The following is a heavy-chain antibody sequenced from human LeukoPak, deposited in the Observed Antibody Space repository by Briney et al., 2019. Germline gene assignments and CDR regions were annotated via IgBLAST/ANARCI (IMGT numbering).Heavy chain of an antibody. CDR2: NNPNSGVT. CDR3: ARPRYCNSGACSNNFDY. J-gene: IGHJ4*02. CDR1: GYTFTGYY. Sequence: ASVKVSCKASGYTFTGYYIHWVRQALGQGLEWMGWNNPNSGVTHYAQKFQDRVTMTRDTSISTAYMELSSLTYDDTAIYYCARPRYCNSGACSNNFDYWGQGTLVTVSS. V-gene: IGHV1-2*02. D-gene: IGHD2/OR15-2a*01.